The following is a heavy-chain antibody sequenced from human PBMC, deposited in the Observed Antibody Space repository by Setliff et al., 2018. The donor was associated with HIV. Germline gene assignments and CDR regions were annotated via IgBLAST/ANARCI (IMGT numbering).Heavy chain of an antibody. D-gene: IGHD1-7*01. Sequence: PSETLSLTCTVSGGSISSGSYYWSWMRQPAGKGLEWIGYIYYSGSTNYNPSLKSRTTMSLDTFRNQVSLKLSSVSAADTAVYYCARDQGLELRGDYYYYGMDVWGQGTTVT. CDR2: IYYSGST. CDR3: ARDQGLELRGDYYYYGMDV. J-gene: IGHJ6*02. CDR1: GGSISSGSYY. V-gene: IGHV4-61*10.